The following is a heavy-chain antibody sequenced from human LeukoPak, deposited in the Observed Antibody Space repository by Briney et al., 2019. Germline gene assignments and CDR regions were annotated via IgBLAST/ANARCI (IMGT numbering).Heavy chain of an antibody. CDR1: GGTFSSYA. Sequence: GASVTVSCKAPGGTFSSYAISWVRQAPGQGLEWMGGIIPIFGTANYAQKFQGRVTITADESTSTAYMELSSLRSEDTAVYYCARSALDSSGYYYVRYFDYWGQGTLVTVSS. D-gene: IGHD3-22*01. V-gene: IGHV1-69*13. J-gene: IGHJ4*02. CDR2: IIPIFGTA. CDR3: ARSALDSSGYYYVRYFDY.